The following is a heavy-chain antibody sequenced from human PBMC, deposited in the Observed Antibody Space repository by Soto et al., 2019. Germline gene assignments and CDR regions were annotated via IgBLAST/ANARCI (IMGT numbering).Heavy chain of an antibody. D-gene: IGHD6-13*01. CDR1: GCTFSSYA. Sequence: LRLSCAAAGCTFSSYAMSLVRQAPLKGLEWVSAISGSGGSTYYADSVKGRFTISRDNSKNTLYLQMNSLRAEDTAVYYCAKERSYSSSWFYFDYWGQGTLVTVSS. CDR3: AKERSYSSSWFYFDY. V-gene: IGHV3-23*01. CDR2: ISGSGGST. J-gene: IGHJ4*02.